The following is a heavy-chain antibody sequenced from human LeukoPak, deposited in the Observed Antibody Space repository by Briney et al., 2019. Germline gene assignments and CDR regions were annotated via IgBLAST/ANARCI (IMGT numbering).Heavy chain of an antibody. J-gene: IGHJ4*02. CDR1: GGSFSGYY. Sequence: PSETLSLTCAVYGGSFSGYYWSWIRQPPGKGLEWIGEINHSGSTNYNPSLKSRVTISVDTSKNQFSLKLSSVTAADTAVYYCARDSGHRGDFWGQGTLVTVSS. D-gene: IGHD2-15*01. V-gene: IGHV4-34*01. CDR2: INHSGST. CDR3: ARDSGHRGDF.